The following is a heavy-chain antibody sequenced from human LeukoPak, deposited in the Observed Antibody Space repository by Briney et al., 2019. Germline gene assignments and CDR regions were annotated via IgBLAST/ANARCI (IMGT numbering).Heavy chain of an antibody. CDR1: GGSFSGYY. Sequence: SETLSLTCAVYGGSFSGYYWSWIRQPPGKGLEWIGEINHSGSTNYNPSLKSRVTISVDTSKNQFSLKLSSVTAADTVVYYCARGQVRRNLFDPWGQGTLVTVSS. CDR3: ARGQVRRNLFDP. J-gene: IGHJ5*02. CDR2: INHSGST. V-gene: IGHV4-34*01.